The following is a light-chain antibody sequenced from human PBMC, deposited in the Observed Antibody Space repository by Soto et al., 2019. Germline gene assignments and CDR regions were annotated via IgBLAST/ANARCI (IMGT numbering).Light chain of an antibody. CDR2: GAS. J-gene: IGKJ1*01. CDR1: QSITIY. Sequence: DIQMTQSPSSLSASVGDRVTITCRASQSITIYLNWYQQQPGKAPRLLIYGASTLQTGVPSRFSGSGSMTDFTLTISDLQPEDLATYYCQQTSTAPRTFGQGTKVDI. CDR3: QQTSTAPRT. V-gene: IGKV1-39*01.